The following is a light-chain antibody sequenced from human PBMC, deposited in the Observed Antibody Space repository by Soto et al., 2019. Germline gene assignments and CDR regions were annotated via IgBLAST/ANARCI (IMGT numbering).Light chain of an antibody. CDR1: QDIKNY. V-gene: IGKV1-33*01. CDR2: DAS. Sequence: DIPMTQSPSSLSASVGDRVTITCQASQDIKNYLNWYQQKSGKAPKLLIYDASDLETGVPSRFSGSGSGTDLTFTINSLQPEDIATYYCQQYDNLPLTFGGGTKVEIK. CDR3: QQYDNLPLT. J-gene: IGKJ4*01.